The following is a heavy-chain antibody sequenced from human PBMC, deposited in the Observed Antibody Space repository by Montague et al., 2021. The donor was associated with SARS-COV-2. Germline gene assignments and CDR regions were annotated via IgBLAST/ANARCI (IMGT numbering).Heavy chain of an antibody. D-gene: IGHD3-3*01. CDR3: ARHASITIFGVCITPSWFDP. V-gene: IGHV4-39*01. J-gene: IGHJ5*02. CDR2: IYYSGST. Sequence: SETLSLTCTVSGGSISSSSYYWGWIRQPPGKGLEWIGSIYYSGSTYYNPSLKSRVTISVDTSKNQFSLKLSSVTAADTAVYSCARHASITIFGVCITPSWFDPWGQRTLVTASS. CDR1: GGSISSSSYY.